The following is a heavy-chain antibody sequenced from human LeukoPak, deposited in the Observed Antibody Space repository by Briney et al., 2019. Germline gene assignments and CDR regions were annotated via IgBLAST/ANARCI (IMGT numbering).Heavy chain of an antibody. CDR3: ARDWWGPDRTPAANWFNP. CDR2: IYPNSGGS. V-gene: IGHV1-2*06. Sequence: ASVKVSCKAFGFPLTAYYIHWVRQAPGQGLEWMGRIYPNSGGSNYAQRFQGRVTMTWDTSIATVYMQLSGLTSDDTAVYYCARDWWGPDRTPAANWFNPWGQGTLVTVSS. D-gene: IGHD2-21*02. J-gene: IGHJ5*02. CDR1: GFPLTAYY.